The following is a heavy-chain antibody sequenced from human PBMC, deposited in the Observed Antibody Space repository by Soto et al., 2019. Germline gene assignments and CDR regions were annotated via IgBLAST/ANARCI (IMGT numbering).Heavy chain of an antibody. CDR2: MNPNSGNT. CDR3: ARETAGRFDY. V-gene: IGHV1-8*02. D-gene: IGHD6-25*01. J-gene: IGHJ4*02. Sequence: ASVKVSCKASGYTFTSYDINWVRQAAGQGLEWMGWMNPNSGNTAYAQKFQGRVTMTRNTSISTAYMELSSLRSEDTAVYYCARETAGRFDYWGQGTLVTVSS. CDR1: GYTFTSYD.